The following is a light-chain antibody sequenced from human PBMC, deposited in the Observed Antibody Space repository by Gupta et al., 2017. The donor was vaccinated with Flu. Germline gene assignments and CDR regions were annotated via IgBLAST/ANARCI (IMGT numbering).Light chain of an antibody. CDR3: RQGAHWPRA. CDR1: QSLVYSDGNTY. CDR2: LGS. Sequence: DVVITQSPLSLPVTLGQTASISCTSSQSLVYSDGNTYLHWFHQRPGQPPRRLIYLGSRRESGVPDRFSGRDSGTTFTRRINRVEAEDIGIDFCRQGAHWPRACGEGTKVEI. V-gene: IGKV2-30*01. J-gene: IGKJ1*01.